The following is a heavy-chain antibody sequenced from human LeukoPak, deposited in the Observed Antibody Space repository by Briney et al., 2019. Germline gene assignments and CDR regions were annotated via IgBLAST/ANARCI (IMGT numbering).Heavy chain of an antibody. CDR1: GYTFTDYY. J-gene: IGHJ4*02. CDR3: PRDRLLVYDTTSFSNFDY. CDR2: MNPNSGGT. Sequence: AASVKVSCKTSGYTFTDYYMHWVRQAPGQGLEWMGWMNPNSGGTKYAQKFQGRVTMTRDTSISTAYMELTSLSSDDTAVYYCPRDRLLVYDTTSFSNFDYWGQGTLVTVSS. D-gene: IGHD2/OR15-2a*01. V-gene: IGHV1-2*02.